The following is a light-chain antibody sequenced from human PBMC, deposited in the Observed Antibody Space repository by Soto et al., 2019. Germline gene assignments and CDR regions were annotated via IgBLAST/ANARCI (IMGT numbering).Light chain of an antibody. CDR3: LQDNSYPRT. J-gene: IGKJ1*01. CDR2: GAS. V-gene: IGKV1-6*01. CDR1: QGISDE. Sequence: AIQLTQSPSSLSASLGDRVSITCRARQGISDELGWYQQRPGAAPKLLIYGASTLQTGVPSRFGGSGSGTDFTLTISSLQPEDFATYYCLQDNSYPRTFGQGTKVEL.